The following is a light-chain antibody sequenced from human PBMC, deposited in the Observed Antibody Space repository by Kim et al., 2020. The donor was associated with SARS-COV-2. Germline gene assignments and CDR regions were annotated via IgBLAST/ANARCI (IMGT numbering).Light chain of an antibody. Sequence: LSPGERATLPCMASQSVPGSYLAWFQQKPGQTPRLLIYDASNRATGIPDRFSGSGSGTDFTLTISRLEPEDFAVYYCHQYGGSPRTFGQGTKLEI. CDR2: DAS. CDR1: QSVPGSY. J-gene: IGKJ2*01. V-gene: IGKV3-20*01. CDR3: HQYGGSPRT.